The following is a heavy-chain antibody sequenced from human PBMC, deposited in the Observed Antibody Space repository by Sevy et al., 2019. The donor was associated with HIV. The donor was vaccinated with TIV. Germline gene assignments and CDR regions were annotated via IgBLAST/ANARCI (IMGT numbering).Heavy chain of an antibody. CDR2: FSFGCGRI. V-gene: IGHV3-23*01. CDR3: ARKGCTKPHDY. Sequence: GGSLRLSCEASGFTFSKYSMSWVRQAPGKGLEWVSTFSFGCGRINDADSVKGRFTISRDDSKNTLYLQMNSLRAEDTAVYYCARKGCTKPHDYWGQGTLVTVSS. J-gene: IGHJ4*02. CDR1: GFTFSKYS. D-gene: IGHD2-8*01.